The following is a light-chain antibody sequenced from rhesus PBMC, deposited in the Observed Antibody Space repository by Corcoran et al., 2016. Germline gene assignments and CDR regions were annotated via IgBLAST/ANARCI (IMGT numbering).Light chain of an antibody. CDR2: STS. Sequence: DIQMTQSPSSLSASVGDSVTITCRASQGISSWLAWYQQKPGKAPNLLIHSTSSLQSGVPSRVSGIGSGTEYTLTIRSLPPEGFATYYCQQGYDTPFTFGPGTKLDIK. CDR3: QQGYDTPFT. CDR1: QGISSW. J-gene: IGKJ3*01. V-gene: IGKV1-18*01.